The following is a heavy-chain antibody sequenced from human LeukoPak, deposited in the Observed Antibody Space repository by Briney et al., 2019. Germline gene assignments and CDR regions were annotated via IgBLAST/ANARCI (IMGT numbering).Heavy chain of an antibody. V-gene: IGHV1-46*01. CDR2: INPSGGST. Sequence: ASVKVSCKASGYTFTSYYMHWVRQAPGQGLEWMGIINPSGGSTSYAQKFQGRVTMTRDTSTSTVYMELSRLRSDDTAVYYCARDPITIFGVVIARFDYWGQGTLVTVSS. J-gene: IGHJ4*02. D-gene: IGHD3-3*01. CDR3: ARDPITIFGVVIARFDY. CDR1: GYTFTSYY.